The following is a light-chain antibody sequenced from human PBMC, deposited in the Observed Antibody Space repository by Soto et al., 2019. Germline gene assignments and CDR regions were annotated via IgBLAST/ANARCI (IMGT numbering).Light chain of an antibody. V-gene: IGKV3-20*01. CDR2: GAS. CDR1: QSVSSR. CDR3: QQYDSSPKT. J-gene: IGKJ1*01. Sequence: EVVMTQSPATLSVSPGERATLSCRASQSVSSRLAWYQQKPGQAPRLLIYGASSRATGIPDRFSGTGSGTDFTLTISRLEPEDFAVYYCQQYDSSPKTFGQGTKVDIK.